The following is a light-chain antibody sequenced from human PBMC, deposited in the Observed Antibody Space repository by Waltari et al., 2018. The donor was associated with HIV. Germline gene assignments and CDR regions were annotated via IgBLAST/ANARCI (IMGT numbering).Light chain of an antibody. Sequence: DIQMTQSPSSLSASIGGRVTITCRPSQTVKTYLNWYLQKPGKAPSLLIHVTSTLQSGVPSRFSGTGSGTHFTRTINDLQPEDCVIYYCQQSYSTPLTFGGGT. V-gene: IGKV1-39*01. J-gene: IGKJ4*01. CDR3: QQSYSTPLT. CDR1: QTVKTY. CDR2: VTS.